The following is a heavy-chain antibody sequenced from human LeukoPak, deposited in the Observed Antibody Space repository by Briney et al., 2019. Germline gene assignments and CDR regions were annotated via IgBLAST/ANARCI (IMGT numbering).Heavy chain of an antibody. Sequence: GGSLRLSCAASGFTFSSYWMSWVRQAPGKGLEWVSSISSSSSYIYYADSVKGRFTISRDNAKNSLYLQMNSLRAEDTAAYYCARSGLNRFDYWGQGTLVTVSS. V-gene: IGHV3-21*04. CDR1: GFTFSSYW. CDR2: ISSSSSYI. CDR3: ARSGLNRFDY. J-gene: IGHJ4*02. D-gene: IGHD2-15*01.